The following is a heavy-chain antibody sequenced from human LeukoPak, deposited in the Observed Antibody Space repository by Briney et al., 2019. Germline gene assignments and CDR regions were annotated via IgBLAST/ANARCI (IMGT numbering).Heavy chain of an antibody. J-gene: IGHJ4*02. CDR3: ARCSSGSCYY. D-gene: IGHD2-15*01. CDR2: IYHSGST. V-gene: IGHV4-38-2*01. CDR1: GYYMSSGYY. Sequence: SETLSLTCAVSGYYMSSGYYWGWIRQPPGKGLEWIGSIYHSGSTYYSPSFKSRVTILVGTSQNQFSLKLTSVTAADTAIFYCARCSSGSCYYWGQGTLVTVSS.